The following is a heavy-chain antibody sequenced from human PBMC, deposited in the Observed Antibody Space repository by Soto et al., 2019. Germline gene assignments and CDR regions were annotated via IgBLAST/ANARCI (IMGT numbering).Heavy chain of an antibody. CDR3: ARDHSFGGPFDP. Sequence: QVQLVQSGAEVKKPGASVKVSCKASGYTFTSYGISWVRQAPGQGLEWMGWISAYNGNTNYAQQLQGRVTMTTDTSTSIAYLELRILRSDDTAVYYCARDHSFGGPFDPWGQGTLVTVSS. D-gene: IGHD3-10*01. CDR2: ISAYNGNT. V-gene: IGHV1-18*01. J-gene: IGHJ5*02. CDR1: GYTFTSYG.